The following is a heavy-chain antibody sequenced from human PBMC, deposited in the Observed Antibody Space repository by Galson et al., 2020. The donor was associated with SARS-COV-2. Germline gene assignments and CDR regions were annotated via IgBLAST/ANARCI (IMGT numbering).Heavy chain of an antibody. CDR1: GFTFTSYW. J-gene: IGHJ4*02. Sequence: ALHGESLKISCVVSGFTFTSYWMHWVRQVPGKGLVWVSRINSDGISTSYADSVRGRFTISRDNAKSTLYLQMNSLRAEDTAVYYCASSKWNSEMADWGQGTLVTVSS. CDR2: INSDGIST. V-gene: IGHV3-74*01. CDR3: ASSKWNSEMAD. D-gene: IGHD1-7*01.